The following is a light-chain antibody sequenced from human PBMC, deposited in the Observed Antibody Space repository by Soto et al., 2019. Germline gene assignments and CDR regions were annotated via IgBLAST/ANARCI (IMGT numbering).Light chain of an antibody. J-gene: IGLJ2*01. CDR1: SSDVGGYNY. Sequence: QSALTQPPSASGSPGQSVTISCTGTSSDVGGYNYVSWYQQHPGKAPKVMIYEVSNRPSGVSNRFSGSKSGNTASLTISGLQAEDEADYYCSSYTSSSWGVFGGGTKLTVL. CDR3: SSYTSSSWGV. CDR2: EVS. V-gene: IGLV2-14*01.